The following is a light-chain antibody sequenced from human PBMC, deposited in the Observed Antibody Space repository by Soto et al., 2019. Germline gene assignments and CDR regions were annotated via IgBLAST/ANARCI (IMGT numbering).Light chain of an antibody. V-gene: IGKV3-15*01. CDR3: HQYHGWPWT. CDR2: GAS. Sequence: EIVLTQSPATLSLSPWERATLSCRASPSVSGSNLAWYQHKPGQAPRLLIHGASTRATGVPARFSGSGSGTEFTLTITGLQSEHSAIYYCHQYHGWPWTFGQGTKVDIK. J-gene: IGKJ1*01. CDR1: PSVSGSN.